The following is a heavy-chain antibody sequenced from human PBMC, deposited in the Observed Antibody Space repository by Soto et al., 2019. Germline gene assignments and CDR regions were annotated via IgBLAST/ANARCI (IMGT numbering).Heavy chain of an antibody. Sequence: GGSLRLSCAASGFTFSSYAMSWVRQAPGKGLEWVSAISGSGGSTYYADSVKGRFTISRDNSKNTLYLQMNSLRAEDTAVYYCAKEAGGGYYYYCGMNVWGQVTTVAVAS. J-gene: IGHJ6*02. CDR3: AKEAGGGYYYYCGMNV. D-gene: IGHD1-26*01. CDR2: ISGSGGST. V-gene: IGHV3-23*01. CDR1: GFTFSSYA.